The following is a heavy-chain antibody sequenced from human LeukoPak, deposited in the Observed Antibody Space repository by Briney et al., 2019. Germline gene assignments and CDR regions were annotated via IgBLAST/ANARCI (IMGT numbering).Heavy chain of an antibody. D-gene: IGHD1-26*01. Sequence: GGSLRLSCAASGFTVSSNYMSWVRQAPGKGLEWVAFIRYDGSNKYYADSVKGRFTISRDNSKNTLYLQMNSLRAEDTAVYYCAKDLGVGAALDYWGQGTLVTVSS. CDR3: AKDLGVGAALDY. CDR1: GFTVSSNY. CDR2: IRYDGSNK. J-gene: IGHJ4*02. V-gene: IGHV3-30*02.